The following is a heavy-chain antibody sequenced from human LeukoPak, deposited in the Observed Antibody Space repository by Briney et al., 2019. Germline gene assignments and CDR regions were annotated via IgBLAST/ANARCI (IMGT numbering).Heavy chain of an antibody. V-gene: IGHV4-4*07. CDR2: IYTSGGT. J-gene: IGHJ5*02. Sequence: SETLSLTCTVSGGSISSYYWSWIRQPAGKGLEWIGRIYTSGGTNYNPSLKSRVTISVDTSKNQFSLKLSSVTAADTAVYYCARVGLSSGWYPNWFDPWGQGTLVTVSS. CDR3: ARVGLSSGWYPNWFDP. CDR1: GGSISSYY. D-gene: IGHD6-19*01.